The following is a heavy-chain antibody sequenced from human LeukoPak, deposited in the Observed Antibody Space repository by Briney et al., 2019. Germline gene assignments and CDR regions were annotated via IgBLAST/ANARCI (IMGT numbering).Heavy chain of an antibody. D-gene: IGHD6-19*01. V-gene: IGHV1-3*01. Sequence: GASVKVSCKASGYTFTSYAMDWVRQAPGQRLEWMGWINAGNGNTKYSQKFQGRVTITRDTSASTAYMELSSLRSEDTAVYYCASPSGSSGWYHIDYWGQGTLVTVSS. J-gene: IGHJ4*02. CDR3: ASPSGSSGWYHIDY. CDR2: INAGNGNT. CDR1: GYTFTSYA.